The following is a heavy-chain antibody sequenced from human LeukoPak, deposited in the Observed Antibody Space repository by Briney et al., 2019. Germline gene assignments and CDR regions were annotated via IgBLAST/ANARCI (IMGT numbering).Heavy chain of an antibody. D-gene: IGHD6-6*01. J-gene: IGHJ4*02. CDR1: GFTFSNAW. Sequence: GGSLRLSCAASGFTFSNAWMNWVRQAPGKGLEWVGRIKSKTDGETTDYTAPVKGRFTISRDDLKNTLYLQMNSLKSEDTAMYYCTTRPYSSSSPDYWGQGTLVSVCS. V-gene: IGHV3-15*01. CDR2: IKSKTDGETT. CDR3: TTRPYSSSSPDY.